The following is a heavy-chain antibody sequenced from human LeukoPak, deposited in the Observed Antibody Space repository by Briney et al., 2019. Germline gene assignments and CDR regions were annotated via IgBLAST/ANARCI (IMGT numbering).Heavy chain of an antibody. J-gene: IGHJ4*02. CDR3: AREPAYSKVY. CDR1: GFTFSSYS. CDR2: ISSSSSYI. Sequence: KTGGSLRRSCAASGFTFSSYSMNWVRQAPGEGLEWVSSISSSSSYIYYADSVKGRFTISRDNAKNSLYLQMNSLRAEDTAVYYCAREPAYSKVYWGQGTLVTVSS. D-gene: IGHD4-11*01. V-gene: IGHV3-21*01.